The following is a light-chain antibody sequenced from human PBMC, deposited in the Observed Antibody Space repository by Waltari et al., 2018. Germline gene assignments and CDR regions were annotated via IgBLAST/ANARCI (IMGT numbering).Light chain of an antibody. J-gene: IGKJ2*01. V-gene: IGKV2-28*01. CDR3: MQSLKRART. Sequence: EILMSQSPLSLPVTPGEPASISCRSSQSLLHSNGYNYLDWYLQKPGQSPQVLIYVGSNRASGVPDRFSGSGSGTDFTLNISRVEAEDVGVYYCMQSLKRARTFGQGTRLEIK. CDR1: QSLLHSNGYNY. CDR2: VGS.